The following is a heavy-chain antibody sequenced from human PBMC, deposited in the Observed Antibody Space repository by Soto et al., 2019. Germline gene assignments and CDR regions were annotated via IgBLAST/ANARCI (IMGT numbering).Heavy chain of an antibody. V-gene: IGHV3-33*01. Sequence: PGGSLRLSCAASGFTFISYGMHWDRQAPGKGLEWVAVIWYDGSNKYYADSVKGRFTISRDNSKNTLYLQMNSLRAEDTAVFYCARGDGSTSCYAGCAFDIWGQGTMVTVSS. J-gene: IGHJ3*02. CDR3: ARGDGSTSCYAGCAFDI. CDR2: IWYDGSNK. CDR1: GFTFISYG. D-gene: IGHD2-2*01.